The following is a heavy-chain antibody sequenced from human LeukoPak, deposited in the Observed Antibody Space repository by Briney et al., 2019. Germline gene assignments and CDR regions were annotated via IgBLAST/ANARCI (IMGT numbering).Heavy chain of an antibody. D-gene: IGHD1-14*01. CDR1: VFTFNKYA. J-gene: IGHJ6*03. Sequence: PGGSLRLSCAASVFTFNKYAMTWVRQAPGKGLEWVSAISGGGGDTYYADSVKGRFTISRDNSKNTLYLQMNSLRVEDTAIYYCAKGTSWINPYYYMDVWGKGTTVTVSS. CDR2: ISGGGGDT. CDR3: AKGTSWINPYYYMDV. V-gene: IGHV3-23*01.